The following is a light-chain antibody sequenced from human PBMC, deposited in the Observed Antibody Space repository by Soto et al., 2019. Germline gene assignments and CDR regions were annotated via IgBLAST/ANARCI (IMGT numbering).Light chain of an antibody. CDR3: QQLRMYPST. CDR1: QSISSW. J-gene: IGKJ4*01. V-gene: IGKV1-5*01. Sequence: DIQMTQSPSTLSASVGDRVTLPCRASQSISSWLAWYQQQPGKAPKVLIYDASSLESGVPSRFSGSGSGTDFALTITSLQAEDFATYYCQQLRMYPSTFGGGTKVDIK. CDR2: DAS.